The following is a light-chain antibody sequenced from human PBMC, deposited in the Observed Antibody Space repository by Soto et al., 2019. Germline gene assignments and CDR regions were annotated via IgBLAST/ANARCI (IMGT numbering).Light chain of an antibody. J-gene: IGLJ1*01. CDR2: EVS. CDR3: FSFTTDWTHV. CDR1: SSDIGAYNY. V-gene: IGLV2-14*01. Sequence: QSVLTQHASVSGSPGQSITISCTGSSSDIGAYNYVSWFQQYPGKAPKLIISEVSNRPSGVSNRFSGSKSGTAASLTISGLQTEDEADYFCFSFTTDWTHVFGTGTKVTVL.